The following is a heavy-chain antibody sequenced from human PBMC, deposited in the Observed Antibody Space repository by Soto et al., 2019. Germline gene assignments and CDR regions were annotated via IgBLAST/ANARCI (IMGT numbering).Heavy chain of an antibody. D-gene: IGHD6-13*01. CDR2: IYSGGST. CDR1: GVTVSSNY. CDR3: ARVLTGIAAAAARYVFDF. V-gene: IGHV3-66*01. Sequence: GESLRLSCAASGVTVSSNYMSWVRQAPGKGLEWVSVIYSGGSTYYADSVKGRFTISRDNSKNNLYLQMNSLRAEDTAVYYCARVLTGIAAAAARYVFDFCGQGTMVTVSS. J-gene: IGHJ3*01.